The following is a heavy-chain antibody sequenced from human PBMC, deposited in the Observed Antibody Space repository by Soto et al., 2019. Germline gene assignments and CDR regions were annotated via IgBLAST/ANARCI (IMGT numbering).Heavy chain of an antibody. Sequence: PGGSLRLSCAASGFTFSSYSMNWVRQAPGKGLEWVSSISSSSSYIYYADSVKGRFTISRDNAKSSLYLQMNSLRAEDTAVYYCARDLDYYDSSGYYSDYFDYWGQGTLVTVSS. J-gene: IGHJ4*02. CDR3: ARDLDYYDSSGYYSDYFDY. V-gene: IGHV3-21*01. CDR1: GFTFSSYS. CDR2: ISSSSSYI. D-gene: IGHD3-22*01.